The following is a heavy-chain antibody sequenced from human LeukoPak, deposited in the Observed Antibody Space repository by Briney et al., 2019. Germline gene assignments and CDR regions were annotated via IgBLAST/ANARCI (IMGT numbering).Heavy chain of an antibody. J-gene: IGHJ4*02. Sequence: PSETLSLTCAVHGGSFSGYHWNWIRQSPGKGLEWIGEINDRGRTNYNPSLKSRVTLSVDTSKKQFSLKLSSVTAADTGVYYCARDPTTVVTLPFYFDFWGQGTLVTVSS. D-gene: IGHD4-23*01. CDR3: ARDPTTVVTLPFYFDF. CDR2: INDRGRT. CDR1: GGSFSGYH. V-gene: IGHV4-34*01.